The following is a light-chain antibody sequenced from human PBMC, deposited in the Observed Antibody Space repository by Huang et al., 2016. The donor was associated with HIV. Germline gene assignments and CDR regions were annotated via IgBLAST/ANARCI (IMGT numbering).Light chain of an antibody. CDR2: SAS. V-gene: IGKV1-27*01. CDR1: EYITNN. Sequence: DIQMTQSPSSLSASVGDRVTITCRATEYITNNVAWYQQKPGKVPNLLIYSASTLQSGVPSRFRGSGSGTEFTLTISSLQPEDVATYYCQVYSSAWWTFGQGTRVDIK. CDR3: QVYSSAWWT. J-gene: IGKJ1*01.